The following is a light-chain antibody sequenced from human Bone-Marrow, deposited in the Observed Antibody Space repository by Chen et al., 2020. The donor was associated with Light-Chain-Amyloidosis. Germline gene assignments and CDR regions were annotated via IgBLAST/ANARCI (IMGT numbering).Light chain of an antibody. V-gene: IGLV3-21*02. CDR3: QVWDRSSDRPV. Sequence: SSVLPQPSSVSVAPGQPAPIACGGNNIGSTSVHWYQQTPGQAPLLVVYDDSDRHSGIPERLSGANSGNTATLTISRVEAGDEADYYCQVWDRSSDRPVFGGGTKLTVL. CDR2: DDS. J-gene: IGLJ3*02. CDR1: NIGSTS.